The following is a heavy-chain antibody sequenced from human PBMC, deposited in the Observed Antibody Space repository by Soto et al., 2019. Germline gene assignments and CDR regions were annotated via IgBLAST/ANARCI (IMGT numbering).Heavy chain of an antibody. Sequence: PSETLSLTCTVSGGSISSGDYYWSWIRQPPGKGLEWIGYIYYSGITYYNPSLKSRVTISVDTSKNQFSLKLSSVTAADTAVYYCATPNRRDYYYYGMDVWGQGTTVTVSS. V-gene: IGHV4-30-4*01. CDR1: GGSISSGDYY. J-gene: IGHJ6*02. CDR3: ATPNRRDYYYYGMDV. CDR2: IYYSGIT.